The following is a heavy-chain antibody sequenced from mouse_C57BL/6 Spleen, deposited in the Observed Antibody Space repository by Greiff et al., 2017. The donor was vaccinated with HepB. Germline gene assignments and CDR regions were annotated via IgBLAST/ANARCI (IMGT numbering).Heavy chain of an antibody. Sequence: VKLQESGAELVRPGTSVKMSCKASGYTFTNYWIGWAKQRPGHGLEWIGDIYPGGGYTNYNEKFKGKATLTADKSSSTAYMQFSSLTSEDSAIYYCARRHYGSSYGYAMDYWGQGTSVTVSS. J-gene: IGHJ4*01. V-gene: IGHV1-63*01. CDR1: GYTFTNYW. CDR2: IYPGGGYT. CDR3: ARRHYGSSYGYAMDY. D-gene: IGHD1-1*01.